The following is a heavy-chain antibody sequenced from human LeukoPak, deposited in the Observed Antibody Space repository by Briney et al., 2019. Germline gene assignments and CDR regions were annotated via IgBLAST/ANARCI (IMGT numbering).Heavy chain of an antibody. CDR1: GGSISSSSYY. J-gene: IGHJ5*02. V-gene: IGHV4-39*01. Sequence: SETQSLTCTVSGGSISSSSYYWGWIRQPPGKGLEWIGSIYYSGSTYYNPSLKSRVTISVDTSKNQFSLKLSSVTAADTAVYYCARTPSPYCSGGSCYSLSWFDPWGQGTLVTVSS. CDR2: IYYSGST. CDR3: ARTPSPYCSGGSCYSLSWFDP. D-gene: IGHD2-15*01.